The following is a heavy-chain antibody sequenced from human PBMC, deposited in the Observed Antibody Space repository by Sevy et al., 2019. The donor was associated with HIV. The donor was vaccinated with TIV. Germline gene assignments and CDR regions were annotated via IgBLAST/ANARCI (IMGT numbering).Heavy chain of an antibody. J-gene: IGHJ4*02. CDR3: ARRTYYSDSTAYYFDY. CDR1: GYSISTGYY. CDR2: IHQSGST. V-gene: IGHV4-38-2*02. Sequence: SETLSLTCTVSGYSISTGYYWGWIRQPPGKGLEWIGNIHQSGSTYYNPSLKSRITISVDMSKNQFSLNLISVTAADTAVYYCARRTYYSDSTAYYFDYWGQGTLVTVSS. D-gene: IGHD3-22*01.